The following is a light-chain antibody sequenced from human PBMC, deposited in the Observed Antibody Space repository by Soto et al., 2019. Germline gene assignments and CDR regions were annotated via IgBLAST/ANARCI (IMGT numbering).Light chain of an antibody. CDR1: QGISSY. Sequence: IQLTQSPSSLSASVGDRVTITCRASQGISSYLVWYQQKPGKAPKLLIYAASTLQSGVPSRFSGSGSGTDFTLTIRSLQPEDFATYYCQHLNGYPQTFGGGTKVEIK. CDR3: QHLNGYPQT. J-gene: IGKJ4*01. CDR2: AAS. V-gene: IGKV1-9*01.